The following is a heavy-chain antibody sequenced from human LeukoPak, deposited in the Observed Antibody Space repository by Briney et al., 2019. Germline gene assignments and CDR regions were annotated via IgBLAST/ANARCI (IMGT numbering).Heavy chain of an antibody. CDR3: ARGYGGDLLSHWGRASWFDP. V-gene: IGHV4-61*02. CDR1: GGSISSGGYS. J-gene: IGHJ5*02. Sequence: PSQTLSLTCAVSGGSISSGGYSWSCVRQPAGKGLEWIGRIYTSGGTNYNPSLKSRVTISVYTSKSQFSLKLSSVTAADTAVYYCARGYGGDLLSHWGRASWFDPWGQGTLVTVSS. CDR2: IYTSGGT. D-gene: IGHD3-16*01.